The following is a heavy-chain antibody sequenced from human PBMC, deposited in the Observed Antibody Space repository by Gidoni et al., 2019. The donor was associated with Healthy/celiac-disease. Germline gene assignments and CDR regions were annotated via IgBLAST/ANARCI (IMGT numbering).Heavy chain of an antibody. Sequence: QVQLQESGPGLVKPSQTLSLTCTVSGGSISSGSYYWSWIRQPAGKGLAWIGRIYTSGSTNYNPSLKSRVTISVDTSKNQFSLKLSSVTAADTAVYYCARGGYSSGWSPVDNWFDPWGQGTLVTVSS. CDR3: ARGGYSSGWSPVDNWFDP. CDR1: GGSISSGSYY. CDR2: IYTSGST. D-gene: IGHD6-19*01. V-gene: IGHV4-61*02. J-gene: IGHJ5*02.